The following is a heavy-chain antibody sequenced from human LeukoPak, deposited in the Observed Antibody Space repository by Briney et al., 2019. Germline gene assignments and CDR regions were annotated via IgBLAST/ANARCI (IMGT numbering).Heavy chain of an antibody. CDR2: INHNGNVN. V-gene: IGHV3-7*01. Sequence: TGGSLRLSCAASGFTFSSYWMNWARQAPGKGLEWVASINHNGNVNYYVDSVKGRFTISRDNAKNTLYLQMNSLRAEDTAVYYCARDPNLCSGGSCQYYYYYYGMDVWGQGTTVTVSS. CDR3: ARDPNLCSGGSCQYYYYYYGMDV. CDR1: GFTFSSYW. J-gene: IGHJ6*02. D-gene: IGHD2-15*01.